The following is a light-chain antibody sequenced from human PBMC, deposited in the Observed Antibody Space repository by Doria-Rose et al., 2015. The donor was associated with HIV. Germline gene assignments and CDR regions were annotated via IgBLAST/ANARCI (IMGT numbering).Light chain of an antibody. CDR1: SSNIGDNT. CDR2: SDN. J-gene: IGLJ1*01. Sequence: ISCSGSSSNIGDNTVNWYQQFPKAAPRLLIYSDNQRPSGVPARFSGSKSGTSASLGVSGLQPEDEADYYCAAWDDRLKGYVFGSGTSVTVL. CDR3: AAWDDRLKGYV. V-gene: IGLV1-44*01.